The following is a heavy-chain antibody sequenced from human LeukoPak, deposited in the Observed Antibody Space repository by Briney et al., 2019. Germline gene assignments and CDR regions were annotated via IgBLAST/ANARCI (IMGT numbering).Heavy chain of an antibody. J-gene: IGHJ4*02. CDR1: GYSFTSYW. CDR3: AIRIAAAGPFDY. D-gene: IGHD6-13*01. V-gene: IGHV5-10-1*01. CDR2: IDPSDSYT. Sequence: GESLKISYKGSGYSFTSYWISWVRQMPGKGLEWMGRIDPSDSYTNYSPSFQGHVTISADKSISTAYLQWSSLKASDTAMYYCAIRIAAAGPFDYWGQGTLVTVSS.